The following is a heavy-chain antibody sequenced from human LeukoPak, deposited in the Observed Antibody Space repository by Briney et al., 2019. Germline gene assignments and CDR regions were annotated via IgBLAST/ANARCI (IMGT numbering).Heavy chain of an antibody. CDR2: VSVSGGST. V-gene: IGHV3-23*01. CDR3: AKGRVAMINYYFDY. D-gene: IGHD5-12*01. J-gene: IGHJ4*02. Sequence: GGSLILSCAASGFTFSSYAMSWVRQAPGKRLEWGWAVSVSGGSTYYADSVKGRFTISRDNFKNTLFLQMNSLKAEDTAVYYCAKGRVAMINYYFDYWGQGTLVTVSS. CDR1: GFTFSSYA.